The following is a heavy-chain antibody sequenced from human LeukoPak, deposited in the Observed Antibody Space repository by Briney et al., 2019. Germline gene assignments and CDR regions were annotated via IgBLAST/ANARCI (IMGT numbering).Heavy chain of an antibody. D-gene: IGHD1-7*01. V-gene: IGHV4-39*01. CDR1: GGSISSSSYY. Sequence: SETLSPTCTVSGGSISSSSYYWGWIRQPPGKGLEGIGSIYFSGSTYYNSSRKSPVTIAVGTSEHQISLKPGSVTAAATSVYYRARAKSLELPRGEAFDIGPEGTRLSVSS. CDR3: ARAKSLELPRGEAFDI. J-gene: IGHJ3*02. CDR2: IYFSGST.